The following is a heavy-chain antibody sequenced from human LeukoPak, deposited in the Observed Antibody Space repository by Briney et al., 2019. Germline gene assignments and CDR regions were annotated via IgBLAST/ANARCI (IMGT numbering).Heavy chain of an antibody. CDR1: GGTFSSYA. CDR2: IIPIFGTA. CDR3: ARDGAFCSSTSCYFYRWFDP. V-gene: IGHV1-69*05. D-gene: IGHD2-2*01. Sequence: SVKVSCKASGGTFSSYAISWVRQAPGQGLEWMGGIIPIFGTANYAQKFQGRVTITTDESTSTACMELSSLRSEDTAVYYCARDGAFCSSTSCYFYRWFDPWGQGTQVTVSS. J-gene: IGHJ5*02.